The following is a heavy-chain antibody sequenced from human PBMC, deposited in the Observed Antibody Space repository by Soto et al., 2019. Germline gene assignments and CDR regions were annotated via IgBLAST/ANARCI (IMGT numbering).Heavy chain of an antibody. D-gene: IGHD3-9*01. V-gene: IGHV5-51*01. CDR2: IYAADSES. CDR3: ARFVSYYDFLNGYHEFLDY. J-gene: IGHJ4*01. CDR1: GYRCTSYW. Sequence: PGLPLKISWKGFGYRCTSYWIACVRKKHGKGLEWMGTIYAADSESKYSPSFQGQVSFSADKSNNTAHLHWSSLKASDTATYFCARFVSYYDFLNGYHEFLDYWGHGTPVPGSS.